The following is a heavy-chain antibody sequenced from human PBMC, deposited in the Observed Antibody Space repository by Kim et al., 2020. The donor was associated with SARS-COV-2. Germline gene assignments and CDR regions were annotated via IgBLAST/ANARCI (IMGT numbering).Heavy chain of an antibody. J-gene: IGHJ4*02. CDR2: T. CDR3: ARRGDLYYFDY. D-gene: IGHD3-16*01. V-gene: IGHV4-4*09. Sequence: TNSNPSLKSRVTISVDTSKNQFSLKLSSVTAADTAVYYCARRGDLYYFDYWGQGTLVTVSS.